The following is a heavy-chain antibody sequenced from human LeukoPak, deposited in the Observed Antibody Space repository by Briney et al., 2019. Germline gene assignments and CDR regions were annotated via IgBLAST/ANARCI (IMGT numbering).Heavy chain of an antibody. CDR1: GYTFTSYY. Sequence: ASVKVSCKASGYTFTSYYMHWVRQAPGQGLEWMGIINPSGGSTSYAQKFQGRVTMTRDTSTSTVYMELSSLRSEDTAVYYCARGGWSPSHYYYGMDVWGQGTTVTVSS. J-gene: IGHJ6*02. D-gene: IGHD2-15*01. V-gene: IGHV1-46*01. CDR3: ARGGWSPSHYYYGMDV. CDR2: INPSGGST.